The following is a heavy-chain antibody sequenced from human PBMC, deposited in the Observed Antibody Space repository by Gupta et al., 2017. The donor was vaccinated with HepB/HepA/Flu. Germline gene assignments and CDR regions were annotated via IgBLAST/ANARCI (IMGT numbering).Heavy chain of an antibody. CDR2: INHSGST. CDR3: ASPFGGYDILTGYYE. CDR1: GGSFSGYY. J-gene: IGHJ4*02. Sequence: QVQLQQWGAGLLKPSETLSLTCAVYGGSFSGYYWSWIRQPPGKGLEWIGEINHSGSTNYNPSLKSRVTISVDTSKNQFSLKLSSVTAADTAVYYCASPFGGYDILTGYYEWGQGTLVTVSS. V-gene: IGHV4-34*01. D-gene: IGHD3-9*01.